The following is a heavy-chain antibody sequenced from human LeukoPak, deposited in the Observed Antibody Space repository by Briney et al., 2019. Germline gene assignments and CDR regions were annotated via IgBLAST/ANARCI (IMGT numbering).Heavy chain of an antibody. D-gene: IGHD3-10*01. CDR2: ISGSGGST. CDR1: GFTFSSYA. V-gene: IGHV3-23*01. J-gene: IGHJ4*02. CDR3: AKDIYRRVIVPRGLTIGGFDY. Sequence: GGSLRLSCAASGFTFSSYAMSWVRQAPGKGLEWVSAISGSGGSTYYADSVKGRFTISRDNSKNTLYLQMNSLRAEDTAVYYCAKDIYRRVIVPRGLTIGGFDYWGQGTLVTVSS.